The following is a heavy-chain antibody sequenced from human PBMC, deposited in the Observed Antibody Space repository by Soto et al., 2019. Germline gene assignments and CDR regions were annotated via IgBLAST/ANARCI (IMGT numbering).Heavy chain of an antibody. CDR3: ARAATIFGVVITLNWFDP. J-gene: IGHJ5*02. D-gene: IGHD3-3*01. Sequence: SETLSLTCAVYGGSFSGYYWSWIRQPTGTGLEWIGEINHSGSTNYNPSLKSRVTISVDTSKNQFSLKLSSVTAADTAVYYCARAATIFGVVITLNWFDPWGQGALVTVSS. CDR2: INHSGST. CDR1: GGSFSGYY. V-gene: IGHV4-34*01.